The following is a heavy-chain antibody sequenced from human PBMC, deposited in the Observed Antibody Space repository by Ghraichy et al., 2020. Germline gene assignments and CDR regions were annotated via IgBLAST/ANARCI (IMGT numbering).Heavy chain of an antibody. CDR3: ARNRYTYGSPNGMDV. CDR2: IRNKANSYTT. Sequence: GESLNISCAASGSSFNDQYMDWVRQAPGKGLEWVGRIRNKANSYTTEYAASVKGRFTVSRDESENSVYLQMNSLKTEDTAVYYCARNRYTYGSPNGMDVWGPGTTVTVS. V-gene: IGHV3-72*01. CDR1: GSSFNDQY. D-gene: IGHD5-18*01. J-gene: IGHJ6*02.